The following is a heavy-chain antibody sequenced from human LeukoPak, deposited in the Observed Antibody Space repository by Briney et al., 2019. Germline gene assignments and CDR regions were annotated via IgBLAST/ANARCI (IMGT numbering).Heavy chain of an antibody. Sequence: ASVKVSCKASGYTFTGYYMHWVRQAPGQGLEWMGWINPNSGGTNYAQKLQGRVTMTRDTSISTAYMELSRLRSDDTAVYYCARGFRAAAGTRSWFDPWGQGTLVTVSS. CDR1: GYTFTGYY. J-gene: IGHJ5*02. CDR2: INPNSGGT. V-gene: IGHV1-2*02. CDR3: ARGFRAAAGTRSWFDP. D-gene: IGHD6-13*01.